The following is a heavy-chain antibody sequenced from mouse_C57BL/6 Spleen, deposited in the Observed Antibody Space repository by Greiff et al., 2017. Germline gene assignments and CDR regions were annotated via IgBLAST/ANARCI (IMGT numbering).Heavy chain of an antibody. CDR1: GYSITSGYY. CDR3: AREGGYDRYFDV. Sequence: ESGPGLVKPSQSLSLTCSVTGYSITSGYYWNWIRQFPGNKLEWMGYISYDGSNNYNPSLKNRISITRDTSKNQFFLKLNSVTTEDTATYYCAREGGYDRYFDVWGTGTTVTVSS. V-gene: IGHV3-6*01. CDR2: ISYDGSN. D-gene: IGHD2-2*01. J-gene: IGHJ1*03.